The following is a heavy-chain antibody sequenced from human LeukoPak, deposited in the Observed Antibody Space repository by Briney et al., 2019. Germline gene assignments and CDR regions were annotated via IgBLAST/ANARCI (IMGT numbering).Heavy chain of an antibody. CDR2: ISGSGGST. J-gene: IGHJ4*02. D-gene: IGHD5-18*01. CDR1: GFTFSSYA. CDR3: ARGSGYSYGSPEY. Sequence: GGSLRVSCAASGFTFSSYAMSWVRQAPGKGLEWVSAISGSGGSTYYADPVKGRFTISRDNAKNTLYLQMNSLRAEDTAVYYCARGSGYSYGSPEYWGQGTLVTVSS. V-gene: IGHV3-23*01.